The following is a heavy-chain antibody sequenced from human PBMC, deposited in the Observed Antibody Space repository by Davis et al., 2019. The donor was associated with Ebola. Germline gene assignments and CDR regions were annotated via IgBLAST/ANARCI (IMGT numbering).Heavy chain of an antibody. CDR1: GGSISSYY. J-gene: IGHJ6*02. D-gene: IGHD3-9*01. CDR3: ARWRYFDWLLLAPYYYYGMDV. CDR2: IYYSGST. Sequence: SETLSLTCTVSGGSISSYYWSWIRQPPGKGLEWSGYIYYSGSTYYHPSLKSRVTISVDTSKNQFSLKMSSVTAADTAVYYCARWRYFDWLLLAPYYYYGMDVWGQGTTVTVSS. V-gene: IGHV4-59*12.